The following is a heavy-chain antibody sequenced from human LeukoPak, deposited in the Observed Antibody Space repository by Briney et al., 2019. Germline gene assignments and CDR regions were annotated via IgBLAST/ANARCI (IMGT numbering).Heavy chain of an antibody. CDR3: ARGRYLYYFDY. V-gene: IGHV1-2*02. CDR1: GYSFTGDY. Sequence: ASVKVSCKASGYSFTGDYMHWVRQAPGQGLEWMGWINPNSGGTNYAQKFQGRVTMTRDTSISTAYMELSRLRSDDTAVYHCARGRYLYYFDYWGQGTLVTVSS. CDR2: INPNSGGT. D-gene: IGHD1-1*01. J-gene: IGHJ4*02.